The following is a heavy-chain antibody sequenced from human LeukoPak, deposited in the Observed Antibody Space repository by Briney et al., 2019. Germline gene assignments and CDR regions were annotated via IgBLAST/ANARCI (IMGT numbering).Heavy chain of an antibody. J-gene: IGHJ3*02. CDR1: GGSISSSSYY. Sequence: SETLSLTCTVSGGSISSSSYYWGWIRQPPGKGLEWIGSIYYSGSTYYNPSLKSRVTISVDTSKNQFSLKLSSVTAADTAVYYCARDLTSGSSDAFDIWGQGTMVTVSS. V-gene: IGHV4-39*07. CDR2: IYYSGST. D-gene: IGHD5-12*01. CDR3: ARDLTSGSSDAFDI.